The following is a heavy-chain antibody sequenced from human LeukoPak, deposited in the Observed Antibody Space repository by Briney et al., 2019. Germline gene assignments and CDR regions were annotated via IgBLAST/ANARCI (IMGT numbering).Heavy chain of an antibody. V-gene: IGHV5-51*01. CDR3: ARRYSSSWYPQNYGMDV. CDR1: GYSFTSYW. CDR2: IYPGDSDT. D-gene: IGHD6-13*01. J-gene: IGHJ6*02. Sequence: GESLKISCKGSGYSFTSYWIAWVRQMPGKGLEWMGIIYPGDSDTRYSPSFQGQVTISVDKSISTAYLQWSSLKASDTAMYCCARRYSSSWYPQNYGMDVWGRGTTVTVSS.